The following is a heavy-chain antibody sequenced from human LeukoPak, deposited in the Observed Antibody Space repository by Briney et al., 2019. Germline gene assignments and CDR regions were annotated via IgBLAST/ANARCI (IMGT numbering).Heavy chain of an antibody. CDR3: ARKAGGYSYGPLDY. D-gene: IGHD5-18*01. J-gene: IGHJ4*02. Sequence: GGSLRLSCAASGFTFSSYWMHWVRQAPGKGLVWVSRINSDGSSTSYADSVKGRFTISRDNAKNTLYLQMNSLRAEDTAVYYCARKAGGYSYGPLDYWGQGALVTVSS. CDR2: INSDGSST. CDR1: GFTFSSYW. V-gene: IGHV3-74*01.